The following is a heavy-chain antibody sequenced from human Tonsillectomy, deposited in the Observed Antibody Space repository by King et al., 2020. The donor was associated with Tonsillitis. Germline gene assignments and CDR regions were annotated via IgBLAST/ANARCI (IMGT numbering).Heavy chain of an antibody. J-gene: IGHJ4*02. D-gene: IGHD6-19*01. CDR3: ARGAVTGSHDF. Sequence: VQLQESGPGLVKPSETLSLICTVSGYSISSGYYWGWIRQPPGKGLEWIGVIYHSGSTYYNPSLKGRVTISVDTSKNQFSLNLSSVTAADTAVYYSARGAVTGSHDFWGQGTLVTVSS. CDR1: GYSISSGYY. CDR2: IYHSGST. V-gene: IGHV4-38-2*02.